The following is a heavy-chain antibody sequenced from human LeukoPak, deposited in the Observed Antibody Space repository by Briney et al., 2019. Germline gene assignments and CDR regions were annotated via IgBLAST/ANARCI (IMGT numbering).Heavy chain of an antibody. J-gene: IGHJ4*02. D-gene: IGHD1-26*01. V-gene: IGHV3-23*01. CDR3: AKDPYSGSYYDY. CDR2: ISGSGGST. Sequence: GSLRLSCAASGFAFTSCAMSWVRQAPGKGLEWVSAISGSGGSTYYADSVKGRFTISRDNSKNTLYLQMNSPRADDTAVYYCAKDPYSGSYYDYWGQGTLVTVSS. CDR1: GFAFTSCA.